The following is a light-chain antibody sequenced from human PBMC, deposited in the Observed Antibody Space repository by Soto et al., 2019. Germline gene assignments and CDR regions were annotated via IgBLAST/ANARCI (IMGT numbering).Light chain of an antibody. V-gene: IGKV1-33*01. CDR3: QQYDYLPLT. CDR1: QDISNY. Sequence: DIQMTQSPSSLSASVGDRVTITCQASQDISNYLNWYQQKSGKAPKLLIYDASNLETGVPSRFSGSGSGTDFTFTISSLQPEDIATYYCQQYDYLPLTFGGGTKVEIK. CDR2: DAS. J-gene: IGKJ4*01.